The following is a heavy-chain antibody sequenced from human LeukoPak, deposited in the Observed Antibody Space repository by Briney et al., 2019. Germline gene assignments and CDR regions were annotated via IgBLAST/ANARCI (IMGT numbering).Heavy chain of an antibody. CDR3: AKARDSSGYYWPYDAFDV. Sequence: PGGSLRLSCVASGFTFSSYAMSWVRQAPGKGLEWVSAISGSGGSTYYADSVKGRFIISRDNSKNTLYLQMNSLRAEDTAVYYCAKARDSSGYYWPYDAFDVWGQGTMVTVSS. V-gene: IGHV3-23*01. CDR2: ISGSGGST. CDR1: GFTFSSYA. D-gene: IGHD3-22*01. J-gene: IGHJ3*01.